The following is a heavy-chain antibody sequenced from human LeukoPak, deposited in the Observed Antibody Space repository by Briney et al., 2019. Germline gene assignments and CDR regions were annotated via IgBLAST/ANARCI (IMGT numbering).Heavy chain of an antibody. J-gene: IGHJ3*02. CDR3: ARDRSRLFDAFGI. Sequence: SETLSLTCTVSGGSISSYYWSWIRQPPGKGLEWIGYIYYSGSTNYNPSLKSRVTISVDTSKNQFSLKLSSVTAADTAVYYCARDRSRLFDAFGIWGQGTMVTVSS. CDR1: GGSISSYY. CDR2: IYYSGST. D-gene: IGHD2-21*01. V-gene: IGHV4-59*01.